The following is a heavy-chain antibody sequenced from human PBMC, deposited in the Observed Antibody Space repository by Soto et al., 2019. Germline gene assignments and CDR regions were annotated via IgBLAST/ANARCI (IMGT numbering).Heavy chain of an antibody. J-gene: IGHJ4*02. CDR2: IYYSGST. CDR1: GGSISSSGYY. D-gene: IGHD2-15*01. V-gene: IGHV4-39*01. CDR3: ARQWVVDHFAY. Sequence: QLKLQESGPGLVKPSETLSLTCTVSGGSISSSGYYWGWIRQPPGKGLEWIGSIYYSGSTYYNPALKSRVTISVDTSKNQFSLKLSSVTAADTAVYYCARQWVVDHFAYWGQGTLVTVSS.